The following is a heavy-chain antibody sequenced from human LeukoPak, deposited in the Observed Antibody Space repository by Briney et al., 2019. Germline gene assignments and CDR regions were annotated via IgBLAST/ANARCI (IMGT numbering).Heavy chain of an antibody. V-gene: IGHV3-30*04. D-gene: IGHD6-19*01. J-gene: IGHJ4*02. CDR3: ARDRLAVAGQGDYFDY. CDR2: ISYDGSNK. CDR1: GFTFSSYA. Sequence: GSLRLSCAASGFTFSSYAMHWVRQAPGKGLGWVAVISYDGSNKYYADSVKGRFTISRDNSKNTLYLQMNSLRAEDTAVYYCARDRLAVAGQGDYFDYWGQGTLVTVSS.